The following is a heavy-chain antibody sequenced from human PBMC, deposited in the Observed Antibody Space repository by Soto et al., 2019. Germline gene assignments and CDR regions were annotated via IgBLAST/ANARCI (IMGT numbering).Heavy chain of an antibody. CDR2: ISYDGSNK. Sequence: HPGGSLRLSCAASGFTFSSYAMHWVRQAPGKGLEWVAVISYDGSNKYYADSVKGRFTISRDNSKNTLYLQMNSLRAEDTAVYYCARDPGSGIAAALDYYGMDVWGQGTTVTVSS. J-gene: IGHJ6*02. D-gene: IGHD6-13*01. V-gene: IGHV3-30-3*01. CDR3: ARDPGSGIAAALDYYGMDV. CDR1: GFTFSSYA.